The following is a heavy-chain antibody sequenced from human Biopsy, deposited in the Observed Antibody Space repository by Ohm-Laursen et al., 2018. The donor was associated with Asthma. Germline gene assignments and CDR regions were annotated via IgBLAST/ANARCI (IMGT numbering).Heavy chain of an antibody. Sequence: SETLSLTCTVSYGSITSGGYYWTWIRQHPGKGLEWIGYISYSGSTNYNPSLKSRVTMSVDTSKNRMFLELTSVTAADTAIYYCVRAVRNEQWLAPFDYWGQGKPVTVSS. CDR3: VRAVRNEQWLAPFDY. J-gene: IGHJ4*02. CDR2: ISYSGST. D-gene: IGHD6-19*01. CDR1: YGSITSGGYY. V-gene: IGHV4-61*08.